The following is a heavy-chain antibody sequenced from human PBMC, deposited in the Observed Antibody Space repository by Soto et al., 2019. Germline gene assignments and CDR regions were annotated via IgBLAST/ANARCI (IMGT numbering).Heavy chain of an antibody. V-gene: IGHV3-7*01. CDR3: ARGRYSSGCYPY. Sequence: SLRLSCAASGFTFSSYWMSWVRQAPGKGLEWVANIKQDGSEKYYVDSVKGRFTISRDNAKDSLYLQMNSLRAEDTAAYYCARGRYSSGCYPYWGQGTLVTVSS. D-gene: IGHD6-19*01. CDR1: GFTFSSYW. CDR2: IKQDGSEK. J-gene: IGHJ4*02.